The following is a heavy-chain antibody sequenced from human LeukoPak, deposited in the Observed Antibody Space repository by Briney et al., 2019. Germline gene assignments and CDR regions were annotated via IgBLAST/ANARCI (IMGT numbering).Heavy chain of an antibody. CDR1: GFTFRTSG. D-gene: IGHD1-26*01. J-gene: IGHJ4*02. CDR2: ISGGGGST. CDR3: AKGGKWDVTPFDY. V-gene: IGHV3-23*01. Sequence: GGSLRLSCAASGFTFRTSGMHWVRQAPGKGLEWVSTISGGGGSTYYADSVKGRFTISRDNSKNTLYLQVNSLRAEDTAVYYCAKGGKWDVTPFDYWGQGTLVTVSS.